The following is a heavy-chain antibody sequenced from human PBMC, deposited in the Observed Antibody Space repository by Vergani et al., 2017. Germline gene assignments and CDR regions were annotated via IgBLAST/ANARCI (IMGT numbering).Heavy chain of an antibody. V-gene: IGHV1-18*01. CDR3: TRGRGSSWFDY. CDR1: GYTFTSYG. Sequence: QVQLVQSGAEVKKPGASVKVSCKASGYTFTSYGISWVRQAPGQGLEWMGWISGYNGNTNFAQRLQGRVTMTRDTSISTAYMELSRLRSDDTAVYLCTRGRGSSWFDYWGQGTLVTVSS. CDR2: ISGYNGNT. J-gene: IGHJ4*02. D-gene: IGHD6-13*01.